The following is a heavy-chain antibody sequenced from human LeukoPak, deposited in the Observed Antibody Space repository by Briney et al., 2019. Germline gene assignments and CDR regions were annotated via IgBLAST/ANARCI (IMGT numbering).Heavy chain of an antibody. CDR1: GDSVSNNDGA. V-gene: IGHV6-1*01. Sequence: SRTLSLTCAISGDSVSNNDGAWNWIRQSPSRGLEWLGRTYYRSQWYNDYARSVMSRISVDPDTSKNQFSLQLRSVTPDDTAVYYCAGGYAFDVWGQGTTVIVSS. CDR3: AGGYAFDV. CDR2: TYYRSQWYN. J-gene: IGHJ3*01.